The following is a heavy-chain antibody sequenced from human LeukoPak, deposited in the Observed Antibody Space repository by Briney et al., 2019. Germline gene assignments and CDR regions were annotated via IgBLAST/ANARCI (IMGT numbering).Heavy chain of an antibody. J-gene: IGHJ4*02. D-gene: IGHD3-9*01. V-gene: IGHV3-30*04. CDR2: ISYDGSNK. CDR3: AKDRRYDILTGHSDY. CDR1: GFTFSSYA. Sequence: GGSLRLSCAASGFTFSSYAMHWVRQAPGKGLEWVAVISYDGSNKYYADSVKGRFTISRDNSKNTLYLQMNSLRAEDTAVYYCAKDRRYDILTGHSDYWGQGTLVTVSS.